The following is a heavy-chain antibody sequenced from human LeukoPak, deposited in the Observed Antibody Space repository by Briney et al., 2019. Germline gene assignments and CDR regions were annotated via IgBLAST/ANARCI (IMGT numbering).Heavy chain of an antibody. CDR3: ARATDGDYVPY. CDR2: ISSSSSYI. CDR1: GLTFSSHW. J-gene: IGHJ4*02. V-gene: IGHV3-21*01. Sequence: GGSLRLSCAASGLTFSSHWMHWVRQAPGKGLEWVSSISSSSSYINYADSVKGRFTISRDNAKNSLYLQMNSLRAEDTAVYYCARATDGDYVPYWGQGTLVTVSS. D-gene: IGHD4-17*01.